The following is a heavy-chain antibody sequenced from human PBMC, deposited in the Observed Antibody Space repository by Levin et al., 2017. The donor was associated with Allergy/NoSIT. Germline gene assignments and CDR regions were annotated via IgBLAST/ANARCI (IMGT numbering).Heavy chain of an antibody. Sequence: KGSGPTLVKPTQTLTLTCTFSGFSLTTTGVGVGWIRPPPGNALEWLALIYWVDYKRSSPSLKTRRTITKDTSKHQVVLTPTNNDPLDTATYFCAHLRIGPFDDWGQGALVTGSS. D-gene: IGHD1-14*01. CDR3: AHLRIGPFDD. CDR2: IYWVDYK. J-gene: IGHJ4*02. CDR1: GFSLTTTGVG. V-gene: IGHV2-5*02.